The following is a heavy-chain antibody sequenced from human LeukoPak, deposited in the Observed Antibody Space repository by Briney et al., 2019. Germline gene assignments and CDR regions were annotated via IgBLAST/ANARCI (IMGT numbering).Heavy chain of an antibody. CDR1: GGSISSYY. D-gene: IGHD3-10*01. V-gene: IGHV4-4*07. CDR3: AREAPGSGSYYWGENWFDP. CDR2: IYTSGST. Sequence: SETLSLTCTVSGGSISSYYWSWIRKPAGKGLEWIGRIYTSGSTNYNPSLKRRFTMSVDTSKNQFSLKLSSVTAADTAVYYCAREAPGSGSYYWGENWFDPWGQGTLVTVSS. J-gene: IGHJ5*02.